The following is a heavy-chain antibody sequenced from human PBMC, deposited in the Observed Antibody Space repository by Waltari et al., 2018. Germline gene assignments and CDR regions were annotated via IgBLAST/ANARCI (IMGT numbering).Heavy chain of an antibody. CDR2: IKTNTGNP. D-gene: IGHD3-3*01. J-gene: IGHJ6*02. CDR3: ARVDFERDFWSGFRTEYGMDV. CDR1: GYTFTSYA. V-gene: IGHV7-4-1*02. Sequence: QVQLVQSGSELKKPGASVKVSCKASGYTFTSYAMNWVRQSPGQGLEWMGWIKTNTGNPTYAQGFTGRFVFSLDTSVSTAYLQISSLKAEDTAVYYCARVDFERDFWSGFRTEYGMDVWGQGTTVTVSS.